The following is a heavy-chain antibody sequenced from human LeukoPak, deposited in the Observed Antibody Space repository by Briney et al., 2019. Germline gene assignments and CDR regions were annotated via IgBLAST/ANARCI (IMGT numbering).Heavy chain of an antibody. CDR1: GGSFSGYY. J-gene: IGHJ4*02. V-gene: IGHV4-34*01. D-gene: IGHD3-10*01. CDR3: ARGPYYYGSGGKGYFDY. CDR2: INHSGST. Sequence: SETLSLTCAVYGGSFSGYYWSWIRQPPGKGLEWIGEINHSGSTNYNPSLKSRVTISVDTSKNQFSLKLSSVTAADTAVYYCARGPYYYGSGGKGYFDYWGQGTLVTVSS.